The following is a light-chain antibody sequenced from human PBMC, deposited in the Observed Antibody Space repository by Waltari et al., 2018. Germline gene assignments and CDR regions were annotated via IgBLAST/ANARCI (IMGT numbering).Light chain of an antibody. CDR1: SSDVGGYNY. V-gene: IGLV2-14*01. J-gene: IGLJ1*01. CDR2: GVS. Sequence: QSALTQPASVSGSPGQSITISCTGTSSDVGGYNYVSWYQQHPGKAPKLMFYGVSNRPSGVSNRFSGSKSGNTASLTISGLQAEDEADYYCSSYTSSSTLDYVFGTGTKVTVL. CDR3: SSYTSSSTLDYV.